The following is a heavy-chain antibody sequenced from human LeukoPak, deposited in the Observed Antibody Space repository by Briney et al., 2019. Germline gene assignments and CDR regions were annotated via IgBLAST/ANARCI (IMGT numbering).Heavy chain of an antibody. CDR1: GYTFTGYY. D-gene: IGHD6-13*01. J-gene: IGHJ6*02. CDR2: INPNSGGT. V-gene: IGHV1-2*02. CDR3: ARDLAAAGPAADYYYGMDV. Sequence: ASVKVSCKASGYTFTGYYMHWVRQAPGQGLEWMGWINPNSGGTNYAQKFQGRVTMTRDTSISTAYMELSRLRSDDTAVYYCARDLAAAGPAADYYYGMDVWGQGTTVTVSS.